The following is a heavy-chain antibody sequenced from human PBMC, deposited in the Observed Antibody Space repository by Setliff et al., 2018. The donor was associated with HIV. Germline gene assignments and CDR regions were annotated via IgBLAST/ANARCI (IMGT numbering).Heavy chain of an antibody. Sequence: SETLSLTCTVSGGSISSGYYYWSWIRQHPGKGLEWIGYIYYSGNPFYNPSLRSRVTISLDTSKNQFSLKLSSVTAADTAVYYCAIVFDYAQRPPLYYFDSWGQGTRVTVS. V-gene: IGHV4-31*03. CDR1: GGSISSGYYY. CDR2: IYYSGNP. D-gene: IGHD2-2*01. CDR3: AIVFDYAQRPPLYYFDS. J-gene: IGHJ4*02.